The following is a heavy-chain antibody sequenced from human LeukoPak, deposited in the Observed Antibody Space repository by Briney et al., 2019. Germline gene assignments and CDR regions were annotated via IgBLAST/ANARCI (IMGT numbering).Heavy chain of an antibody. V-gene: IGHV1-69*04. J-gene: IGHJ6*02. D-gene: IGHD2-2*01. CDR2: IIPILGIA. CDR3: ARDRIVVVVSYYYYGMDV. CDR1: GGTFSSYA. Sequence: SVKVSCKASGGTFSSYAISWVRQAPGQGLEWMGRIIPILGIANYAQKFQGRVTITAGKSTSTAYMELSSLRSEDTAVYYCARDRIVVVVSYYYYGMDVWGQGTTVTVSS.